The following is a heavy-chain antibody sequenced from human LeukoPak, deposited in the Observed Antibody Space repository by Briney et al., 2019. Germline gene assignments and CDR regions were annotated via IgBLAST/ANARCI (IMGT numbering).Heavy chain of an antibody. Sequence: PGGSLRLSCAASGFTFSSYAMHWVRQAPGKGLEWVAVISYDGSNKYYADSVEGRFTISRDNSKNTLYLQMNSLRAEDTAVYYCARDGSFYDILTGYSTIDYWGQGTLVTVSS. V-gene: IGHV3-30-3*01. CDR1: GFTFSSYA. CDR3: ARDGSFYDILTGYSTIDY. D-gene: IGHD3-9*01. J-gene: IGHJ4*02. CDR2: ISYDGSNK.